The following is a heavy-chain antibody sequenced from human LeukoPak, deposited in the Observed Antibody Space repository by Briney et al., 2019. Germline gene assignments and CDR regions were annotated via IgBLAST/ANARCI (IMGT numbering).Heavy chain of an antibody. V-gene: IGHV3-74*01. CDR2: VSPVGTDT. CDR3: TRGCTGTRCPADY. CDR1: GFTFNSHG. J-gene: IGHJ4*02. Sequence: GGSLRLSCAASGFTFNSHGMHWVRQAPGKGLMWVSTVSPVGTDTNYADSVRGRFTISRDNAKNTLYLQMNSLRAEDTALYFCTRGCTGTRCPADYWGQGALVTVSS. D-gene: IGHD2-2*01.